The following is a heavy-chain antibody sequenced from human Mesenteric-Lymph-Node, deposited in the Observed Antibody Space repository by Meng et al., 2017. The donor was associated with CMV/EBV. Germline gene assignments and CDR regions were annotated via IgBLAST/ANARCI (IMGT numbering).Heavy chain of an antibody. J-gene: IGHJ3*02. CDR2: ISSSSSYI. Sequence: GESLKISCAASMFSFSSYGVFWVRQAPGRGLEWVSSISSSSSYIYYADSVKGRFTISRDNAKNSLYLQMNSLRAEDTAVYYCARETGGRYCSSTSCYGIWGQGTMVTVSS. D-gene: IGHD2-2*01. CDR1: MFSFSSYG. V-gene: IGHV3-21*01. CDR3: ARETGGRYCSSTSCYGI.